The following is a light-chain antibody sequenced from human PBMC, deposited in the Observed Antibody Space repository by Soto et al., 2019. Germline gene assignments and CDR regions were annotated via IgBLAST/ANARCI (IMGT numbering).Light chain of an antibody. CDR1: QDIGTW. V-gene: IGKV1-12*01. CDR3: HQANSYPWT. Sequence: DLPMTQSPSSVSASVGDRVTIICRASQDIGTWLAWYQQKPGRTPKLLIYGASTLQSGVPSRFSGSGSGTEFTLTISSLQAEDFASYYCHQANSYPWTFGQGTTVEI. J-gene: IGKJ1*01. CDR2: GAS.